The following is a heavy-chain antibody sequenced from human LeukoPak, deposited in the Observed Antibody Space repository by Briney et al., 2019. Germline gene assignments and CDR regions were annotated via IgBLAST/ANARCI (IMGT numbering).Heavy chain of an antibody. CDR1: GFTFSSYW. J-gene: IGHJ4*02. D-gene: IGHD5-24*01. Sequence: GGSLRLSCAASGFTFSSYWMHWVRQAPGKGLVWVSRINSDGSSTSYADSVKGRFTISRDNAKNTLYLQMNSLRAEDTAVYYCAKGGDGYNLFDYWGQGTLVTVSS. CDR2: INSDGSST. V-gene: IGHV3-74*01. CDR3: AKGGDGYNLFDY.